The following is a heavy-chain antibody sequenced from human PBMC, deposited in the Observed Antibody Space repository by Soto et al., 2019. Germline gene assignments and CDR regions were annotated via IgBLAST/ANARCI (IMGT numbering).Heavy chain of an antibody. CDR3: ARDRMWGWTSSPGKDY. CDR1: GGTFSNHA. CDR2: IMPIVVTA. D-gene: IGHD1-26*01. J-gene: IGHJ4*02. Sequence: QVQLVQSGAEVKKPGSSVKVSCTASGGTFSNHAISWVRQAPGQGFEWMGGIMPIVVTANYAQKVQGRVTITGDKSTRTAYMELRSLRSEDTAVYYCARDRMWGWTSSPGKDYWGQGTLVTVSS. V-gene: IGHV1-69*06.